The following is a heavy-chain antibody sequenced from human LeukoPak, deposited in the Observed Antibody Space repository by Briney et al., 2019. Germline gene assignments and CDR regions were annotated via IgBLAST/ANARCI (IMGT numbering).Heavy chain of an antibody. V-gene: IGHV4-39*01. CDR1: GGSISRSRYY. Sequence: SETLSLTCTVHGGSISRSRYYWGWIRQPPGKGLEWIGSIYYSGSTYYNPSLKSRVTISVDTSKNQFSLKLSSVTAADTAVYYCARLQYSSGWYRGSIDYWGQGTLVTVSS. D-gene: IGHD6-19*01. J-gene: IGHJ4*02. CDR3: ARLQYSSGWYRGSIDY. CDR2: IYYSGST.